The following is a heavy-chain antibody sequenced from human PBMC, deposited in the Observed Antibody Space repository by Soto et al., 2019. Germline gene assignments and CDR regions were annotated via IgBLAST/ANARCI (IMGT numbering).Heavy chain of an antibody. CDR3: AREGTCSSTSCPTYFSFGMDV. CDR2: ISTYNGDT. D-gene: IGHD2-2*01. J-gene: IGHJ6*02. CDR1: GYTFTNYG. V-gene: IGHV1-18*01. Sequence: ASVKVSCKASGYTFTNYGLSWVRQAPGQGLEWMGWISTYNGDTNYAQNLQGRVTLTTDTSTSTAYMEVRSLRSDDTAVYYCAREGTCSSTSCPTYFSFGMDVWGQGTTVTVSS.